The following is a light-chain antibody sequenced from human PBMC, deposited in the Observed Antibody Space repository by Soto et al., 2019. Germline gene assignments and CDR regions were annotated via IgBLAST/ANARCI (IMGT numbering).Light chain of an antibody. Sequence: IVLTQSPATLSLSTGERATLSCGASQSVSTYLAWYQQKPGQAPRLLIYDASNRATGIPARFSGSGSGTDFTLTINSLEPEDSAVYYCQLRSNWPSITFGQGTRLEIK. CDR1: QSVSTY. V-gene: IGKV3-11*01. CDR2: DAS. CDR3: QLRSNWPSIT. J-gene: IGKJ5*01.